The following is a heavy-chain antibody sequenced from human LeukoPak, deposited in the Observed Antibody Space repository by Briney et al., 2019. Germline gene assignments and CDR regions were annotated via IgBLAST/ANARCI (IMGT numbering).Heavy chain of an antibody. CDR3: AREIVVVTSLFDY. D-gene: IGHD2-21*02. CDR1: GFTVRSNY. CDR2: IYSGGST. Sequence: GGSLRLSCAASGFTVRSNYMSWVRQAPGKGLEWVAIIYSGGSTYYAGSVKGRFTISRDNSKNTLYLQMNSLRVEDTAVYYCAREIVVVTSLFDYWGQGTLVTVSS. J-gene: IGHJ4*02. V-gene: IGHV3-53*01.